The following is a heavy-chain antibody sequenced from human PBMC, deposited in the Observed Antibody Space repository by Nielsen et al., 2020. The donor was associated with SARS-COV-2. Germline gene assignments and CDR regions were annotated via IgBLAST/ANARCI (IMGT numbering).Heavy chain of an antibody. CDR3: AREADCSSTSCYRAFGPGYGMDV. D-gene: IGHD2-2*01. Sequence: WIRQPPGKGLEWVSGINWNGGSTGYADSVKGRFTISRDNAKNSLYLQMNSLRAEDTAVYYCAREADCSSTSCYRAFGPGYGMDVWGQGTTVTVSS. V-gene: IGHV3-20*03. J-gene: IGHJ6*02. CDR2: INWNGGST.